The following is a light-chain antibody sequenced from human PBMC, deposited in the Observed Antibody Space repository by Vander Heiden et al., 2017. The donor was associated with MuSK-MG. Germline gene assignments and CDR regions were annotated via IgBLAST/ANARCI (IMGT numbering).Light chain of an antibody. CDR1: SSDVGLFDF. CDR2: EVT. Sequence: QPALTQPASVSGSPGQSITVSCTGTSSDVGLFDFVSWYQQHPGKAPKLLISEVTNRPSGVSIRFSSSKSGNTASLTISGLQAEDEGDYYCSSYTGESTYVFGTGTKVNVL. V-gene: IGLV2-14*01. CDR3: SSYTGESTYV. J-gene: IGLJ1*01.